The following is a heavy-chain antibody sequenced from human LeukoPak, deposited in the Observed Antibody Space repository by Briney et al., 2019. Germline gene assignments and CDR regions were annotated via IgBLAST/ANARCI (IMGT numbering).Heavy chain of an antibody. CDR1: GGSISSYY. J-gene: IGHJ6*02. CDR3: ARGGEYSSSWHYYYYYYGMDV. D-gene: IGHD6-13*01. V-gene: IGHV4-59*01. Sequence: SETLSLTCTVSGGSISSYYWSWIRQPPGKGLEWIGYIYYSESTNYNPSLKSRVTISVDTSKNQFSLKLSSVTAADTAVYYCARGGEYSSSWHYYYYYYGMDVWGQGTTVTVSS. CDR2: IYYSEST.